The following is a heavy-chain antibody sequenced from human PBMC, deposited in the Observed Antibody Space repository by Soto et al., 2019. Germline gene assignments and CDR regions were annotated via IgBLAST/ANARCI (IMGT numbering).Heavy chain of an antibody. D-gene: IGHD1-1*01. CDR1: GYTFTSYY. Sequence: QVQLVQSGAEVKKPGASVKVSCKASGYTFTSYYMHWVRQAPGQGLEWMGIINPSGGSTSYAQKFQGRVTMTRDTSTSTVDMELSSLRSEDTAGYYCSRDIDRGEGVHWGQGTLVTVSS. CDR2: INPSGGST. J-gene: IGHJ4*02. CDR3: SRDIDRGEGVH. V-gene: IGHV1-46*01.